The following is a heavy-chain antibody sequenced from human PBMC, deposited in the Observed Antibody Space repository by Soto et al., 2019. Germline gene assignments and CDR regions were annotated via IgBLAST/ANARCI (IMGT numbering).Heavy chain of an antibody. V-gene: IGHV4-4*02. CDR1: GGSISSSNW. Sequence: SETLSLTCAVSGGSISSSNWWSWVRQPPGKGLEWIGEIYHSGSTNYNPSLKSRVTISVDKSKNQFPLKLSSVTAADTAVYYCARVSVVVPASGMDVWGQGTTVTVSS. CDR3: ARVSVVVPASGMDV. J-gene: IGHJ6*02. D-gene: IGHD2-2*01. CDR2: IYHSGST.